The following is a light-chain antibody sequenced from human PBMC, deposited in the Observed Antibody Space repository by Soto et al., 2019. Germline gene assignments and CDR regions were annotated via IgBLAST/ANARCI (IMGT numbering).Light chain of an antibody. CDR1: SSNIGSNS. Sequence: QSVLTQPPSASGTPGQRVTISCSGSSSNIGSNSVNWYQQLPGTAPKLLMYSSNQRPSGVPDRFSGSKSGTSASLAISGLQSEDEADYYCAAWDDSPNGVVFGGGTQLTVL. J-gene: IGLJ2*01. CDR2: SSN. V-gene: IGLV1-44*01. CDR3: AAWDDSPNGVV.